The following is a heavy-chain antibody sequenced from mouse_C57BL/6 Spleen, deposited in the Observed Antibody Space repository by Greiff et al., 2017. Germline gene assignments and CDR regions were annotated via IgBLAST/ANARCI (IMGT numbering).Heavy chain of an antibody. V-gene: IGHV1-74*01. J-gene: IGHJ4*01. D-gene: IGHD3-2*02. Sequence: QVQLQQPGAELVKPGASVKVSCKASGYTFTSYWMHWVKQRPGQGLEWIGRIHPSDSDTNYNQKFKGKATLNVDKSSSPAYMQLSSLTSEDSAVYYCAIWLDNSGAGYAMDYWGQGTSVTVSS. CDR3: AIWLDNSGAGYAMDY. CDR2: IHPSDSDT. CDR1: GYTFTSYW.